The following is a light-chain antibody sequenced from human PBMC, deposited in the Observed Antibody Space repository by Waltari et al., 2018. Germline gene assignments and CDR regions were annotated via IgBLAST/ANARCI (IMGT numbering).Light chain of an antibody. CDR2: GAS. V-gene: IGKV3-15*01. CDR1: QSVSSN. Sequence: EIVMTQSPATLSVSPGERVTLSCRASQSVSSNLAWYQQKPGQAPRRLIYGASTRATGIPARFSGSGSGTEFTLTISSLQSEDFAVYSCQQYNNWPGTFGQGTKMEIE. CDR3: QQYNNWPGT. J-gene: IGKJ1*01.